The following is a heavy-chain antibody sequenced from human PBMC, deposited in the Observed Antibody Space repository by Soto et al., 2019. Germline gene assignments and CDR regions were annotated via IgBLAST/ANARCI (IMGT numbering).Heavy chain of an antibody. D-gene: IGHD5-18*01. V-gene: IGHV4-34*01. Sequence: LSLTCAVYGGSFSGYYWSWIRQPPGKGLDWIGEINHSGSTNYNPSLKSRVTISVDTSKNQFSLKLSSVTAADTAVYYCAGVDTAMVLSYWGQGTLVTSPQ. CDR3: AGVDTAMVLSY. J-gene: IGHJ4*02. CDR2: INHSGST. CDR1: GGSFSGYY.